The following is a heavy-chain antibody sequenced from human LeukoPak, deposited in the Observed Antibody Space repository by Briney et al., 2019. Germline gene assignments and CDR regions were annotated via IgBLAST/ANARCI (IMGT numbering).Heavy chain of an antibody. D-gene: IGHD6-13*01. CDR3: GKDQNVAAAGVPYDY. V-gene: IGHV3-11*03. CDR1: GFTFSDYY. J-gene: IGHJ4*02. CDR2: IGSGSFYT. Sequence: GGSLRLSCAASGFTFSDYYMTWVRQAPGKGLEWVSYIGSGSFYTNYAASVKGRFTISRDNSKNTLYLQMNSLRAEDTAVYYCGKDQNVAAAGVPYDYWGQGTLVTVSS.